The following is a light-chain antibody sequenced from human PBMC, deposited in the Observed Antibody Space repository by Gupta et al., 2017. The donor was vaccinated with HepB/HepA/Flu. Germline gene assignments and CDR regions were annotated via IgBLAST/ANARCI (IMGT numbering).Light chain of an antibody. V-gene: IGLV2-23*02. CDR3: CSYAGSSTLV. Sequence: QSALTQPASVSGSPGPSITISCTGTSSDVGSYNLVSWYQQHPGKAPKLMIYEVNKRPSGVSNRFSGSKSGNTASLTISGLQAEDEADYYCCSYAGSSTLVFGGGTKLTVL. J-gene: IGLJ2*01. CDR1: SSDVGSYNL. CDR2: EVN.